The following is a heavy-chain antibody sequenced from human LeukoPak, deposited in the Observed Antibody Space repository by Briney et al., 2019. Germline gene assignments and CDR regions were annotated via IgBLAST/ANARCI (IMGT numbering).Heavy chain of an antibody. CDR1: GFTFSGFW. D-gene: IGHD6-6*01. CDR2: INSDGSEG. J-gene: IGHJ3*01. V-gene: IGHV3-7*03. CDR3: ARSSYSSSSSV. Sequence: GGSLRLSCAVSGFTFSGFWMSWSRQAPGEGLEWVASINSDGSEGYYADVVKGRFTISRDNAKNSLYLQINSLRAEDTAVYYCARSSYSSSSSVWGQGTMVTVSS.